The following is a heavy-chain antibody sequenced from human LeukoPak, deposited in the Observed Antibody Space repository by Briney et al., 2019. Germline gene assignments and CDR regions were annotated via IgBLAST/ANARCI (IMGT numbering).Heavy chain of an antibody. V-gene: IGHV4-4*02. CDR2: IYHSGST. CDR3: ASGLLYCSGGSCYLSWFDP. Sequence: SETLSLTCAVSGGSISSTHWWSWVCQSPGKGLEWIGSIYHSGSTYYNPSLKSRVTISVDTSKKQFSLKLSSVTAADTAVYYCASGLLYCSGGSCYLSWFDPWGQGTLVTVSS. CDR1: GGSISSTHW. D-gene: IGHD2-15*01. J-gene: IGHJ5*02.